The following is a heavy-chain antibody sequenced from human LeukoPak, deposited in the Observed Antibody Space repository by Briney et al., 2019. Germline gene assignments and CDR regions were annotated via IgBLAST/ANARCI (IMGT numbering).Heavy chain of an antibody. CDR3: TQGSYPGGLDY. J-gene: IGHJ4*02. CDR2: INSDGSST. Sequence: GGYRRLSGAGCGWTVSSYWMHWVRQDPGKGLVWVSRINSDGSSTSYADSVKGRFTISRDNAKNTLYLQMNSLRAEDTAVYYCTQGSYPGGLDYWGQGTLVTVSS. V-gene: IGHV3-74*01. CDR1: GWTVSSYW. D-gene: IGHD1-26*01.